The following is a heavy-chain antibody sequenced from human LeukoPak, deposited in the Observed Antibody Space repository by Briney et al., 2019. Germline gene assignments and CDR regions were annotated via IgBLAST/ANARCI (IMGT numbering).Heavy chain of an antibody. CDR1: GYTFTSYD. CDR2: INPNSGGT. V-gene: IGHV1-2*02. J-gene: IGHJ4*02. D-gene: IGHD2-2*01. Sequence: ASVKVSCKASGYTFTSYDINWVRQATGQGLEWMGWINPNSGGTNYAQKFQGRVTMTRDTSISTAYMELSRLRSDDTAVYYCARAYIVVVPAAYFDYWGQGTLVTVSS. CDR3: ARAYIVVVPAAYFDY.